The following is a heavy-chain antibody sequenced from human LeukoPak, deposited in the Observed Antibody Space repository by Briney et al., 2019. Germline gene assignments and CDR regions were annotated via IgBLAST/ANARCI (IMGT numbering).Heavy chain of an antibody. CDR2: IWYDGSNK. D-gene: IGHD3-3*01. Sequence: GGSLRLSCAASGFTFGSYGMHWVRQAPGKGLEWVAVIWYDGSNKYYADSVKGRFTISRDNSKNTLYLQMNSLRAEDTAVYYCAKDRRRFLESFDYWGQGTPVTVSS. V-gene: IGHV3-33*06. CDR1: GFTFGSYG. CDR3: AKDRRRFLESFDY. J-gene: IGHJ4*02.